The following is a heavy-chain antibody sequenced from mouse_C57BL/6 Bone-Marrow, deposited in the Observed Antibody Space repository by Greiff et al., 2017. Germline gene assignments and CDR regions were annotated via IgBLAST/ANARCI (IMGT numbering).Heavy chain of an antibody. Sequence: EVKVVESGGGLVQPGGSLKLSCAASGFTFSDYYMYWVRQTPEKRLEWVAYISNGGGSTYYPDTVKGRFTIPRDNAKNTLYLQMSRLKSEDTAMYYCARQGWLLYAMDYWGQGTSVTVSS. V-gene: IGHV5-12*01. CDR3: ARQGWLLYAMDY. D-gene: IGHD2-3*01. CDR1: GFTFSDYY. CDR2: ISNGGGST. J-gene: IGHJ4*01.